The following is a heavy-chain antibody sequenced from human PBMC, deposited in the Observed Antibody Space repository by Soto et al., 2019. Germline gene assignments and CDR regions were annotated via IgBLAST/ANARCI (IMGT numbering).Heavy chain of an antibody. Sequence: PGWSLRLSCASSVFTFITYGMHWVRQAPGKGLEWVAVISYDGSKKDYADSVKGRFTISRDNSKKTLYLQMNSLRAEDTAVYYCAKGVGATPVSYYYYGMDVWGQGTTVTVSS. CDR1: VFTFITYG. J-gene: IGHJ6*02. D-gene: IGHD1-26*01. V-gene: IGHV3-30*18. CDR2: ISYDGSKK. CDR3: AKGVGATPVSYYYYGMDV.